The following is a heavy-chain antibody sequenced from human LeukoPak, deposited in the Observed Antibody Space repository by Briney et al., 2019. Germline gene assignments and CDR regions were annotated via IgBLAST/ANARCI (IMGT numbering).Heavy chain of an antibody. CDR1: GDSISSGDYY. V-gene: IGHV4-30-2*01. J-gene: IGHJ4*02. Sequence: PSQTLSLTCTVSGDSISSGDYYWSWIRQPPGKGLEWIGYVYHSGTTYYNPSLRSRVTISVDRSENQFSLKLSSVTAADTAVYYCARGEAYYYGSGSYLPRPPTGSWGQGTLVTVSS. D-gene: IGHD3-10*01. CDR3: ARGEAYYYGSGSYLPRPPTGS. CDR2: VYHSGTT.